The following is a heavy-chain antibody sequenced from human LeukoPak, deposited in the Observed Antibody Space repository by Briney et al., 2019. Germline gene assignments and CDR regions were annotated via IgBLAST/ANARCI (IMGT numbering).Heavy chain of an antibody. CDR1: GFTLSSYA. CDR3: AKALYDSSGYYSFDY. CDR2: ISGSGGST. Sequence: GGSLRLSCAASGFTLSSYAMSWVRQAPGKGLEWVSGISGSGGSTYYADSVKGRFTISRDNSKNTLYLQMNSLRAEDTAAYYCAKALYDSSGYYSFDYWGQGTLVTVSS. D-gene: IGHD3-22*01. J-gene: IGHJ4*02. V-gene: IGHV3-23*01.